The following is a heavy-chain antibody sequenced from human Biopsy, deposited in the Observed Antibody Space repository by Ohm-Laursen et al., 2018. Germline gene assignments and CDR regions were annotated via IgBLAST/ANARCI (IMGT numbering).Heavy chain of an antibody. V-gene: IGHV3-53*01. CDR1: GFSVNDNY. CDR2: IYGDGRT. D-gene: IGHD5-18*01. Sequence: SLRLSCTASGFSVNDNYMSWVRQAPGKGLEWVSFIYGDGRTFYAGSVKDRFTLSRDTSNNLMFLQMDSLRADDTALYYCARGGIVSVHSYGRMGLFYFDSWGQGILVTVAS. J-gene: IGHJ4*02. CDR3: ARGGIVSVHSYGRMGLFYFDS.